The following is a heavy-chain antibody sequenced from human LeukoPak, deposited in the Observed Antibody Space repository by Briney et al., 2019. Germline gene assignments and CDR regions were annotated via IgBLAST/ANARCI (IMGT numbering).Heavy chain of an antibody. D-gene: IGHD6-19*01. Sequence: QAGGSLRLSCAASGFTFSSYAMSWVRQAPRKGLEWVSAISGSGGSPYYADSVKGRFTISRDNAKNSLYLQMNSLRAEDTAVYYCARVLVAGTYYYYGMDVWGQGTTVTVSS. V-gene: IGHV3-23*01. CDR3: ARVLVAGTYYYYGMDV. CDR2: ISGSGGSP. CDR1: GFTFSSYA. J-gene: IGHJ6*02.